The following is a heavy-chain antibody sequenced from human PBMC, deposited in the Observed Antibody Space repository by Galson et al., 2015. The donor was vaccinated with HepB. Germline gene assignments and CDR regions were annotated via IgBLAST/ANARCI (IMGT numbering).Heavy chain of an antibody. CDR3: ARGAAVVTIFGVVIRGGWFDP. Sequence: SAKVSCKASGYTFTSYDINWVRQATGQGLEWMGWMNPNSGNTGYAQKFQGRVTMTRNTSISTAYMELSSLRSEDTAVYYCARGAAVVTIFGVVIRGGWFDPWGQGTLVTVSS. V-gene: IGHV1-8*01. J-gene: IGHJ5*02. CDR2: MNPNSGNT. D-gene: IGHD3-3*01. CDR1: GYTFTSYD.